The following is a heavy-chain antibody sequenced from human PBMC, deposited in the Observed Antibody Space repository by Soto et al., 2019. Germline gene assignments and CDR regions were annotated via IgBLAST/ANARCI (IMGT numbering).Heavy chain of an antibody. CDR3: ARDDHIVVVPPSLGAMDV. V-gene: IGHV4-4*02. CDR1: GGSISSNKW. CDR2: IYHSGST. J-gene: IGHJ6*02. Sequence: PSETLSLTCAVYGGSISSNKWWSWVRQPPGKGLEWIGEIYHSGSTNYNPSLKSRVTISLDKSKNQFSLKLTSVTAADSAVYYCARDDHIVVVPPSLGAMDVWGQGTTVTVSS. D-gene: IGHD2-2*01.